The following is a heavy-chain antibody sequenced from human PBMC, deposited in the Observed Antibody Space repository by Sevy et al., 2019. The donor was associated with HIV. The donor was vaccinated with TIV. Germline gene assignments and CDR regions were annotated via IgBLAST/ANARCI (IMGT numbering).Heavy chain of an antibody. V-gene: IGHV3-7*01. J-gene: IGHJ4*02. Sequence: GGSLRLSCAASGFSFSAYWMNWVRQAPGKGLEWVANIKPDGSDKHYVDSAEGRFTISRDNAKNSLYLQMNSLRVEDTAMYYSTQETFGRFDSWGQGTLVTVSS. CDR3: TQETFGRFDS. D-gene: IGHD1-26*01. CDR2: IKPDGSDK. CDR1: GFSFSAYW.